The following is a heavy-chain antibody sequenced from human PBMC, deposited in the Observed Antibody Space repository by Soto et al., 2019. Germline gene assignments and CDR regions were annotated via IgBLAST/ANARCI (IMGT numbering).Heavy chain of an antibody. V-gene: IGHV3-23*01. D-gene: IGHD3-22*01. CDR3: AKVIVDRGGMDV. CDR1: GFTFSSYA. J-gene: IGHJ6*02. Sequence: EVQLLDSGGGLVQPGGSLRLSCAASGFTFSSYAMSWVRQAPGKGLEWVSAISGSAITTYYADSVKGRFTISRDNSKKTVYLQMNSLRAEDTAIYCCAKVIVDRGGMDVWGRGTTVTVSS. CDR2: ISGSAITT.